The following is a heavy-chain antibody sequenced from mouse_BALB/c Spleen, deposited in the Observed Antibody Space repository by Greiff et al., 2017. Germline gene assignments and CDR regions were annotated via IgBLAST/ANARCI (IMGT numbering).Heavy chain of an antibody. Sequence: EVKLMESGGGLVQPKGSLKLSCAASGFTFNTYAMNWVRQAPGKGLEWVARIRSKSNNYATYYADSVKDRFTISRDDSQSMLYLQMNNLKTEDTAMYYCVRQGITTFDYWGQGTTLTVSS. D-gene: IGHD1-1*01. J-gene: IGHJ2*01. CDR2: IRSKSNNYAT. CDR3: VRQGITTFDY. V-gene: IGHV10-1*02. CDR1: GFTFNTYA.